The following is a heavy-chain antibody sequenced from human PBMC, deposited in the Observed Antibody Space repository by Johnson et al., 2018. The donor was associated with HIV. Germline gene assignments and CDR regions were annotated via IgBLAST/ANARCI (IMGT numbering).Heavy chain of an antibody. D-gene: IGHD6-6*01. Sequence: VQLVESGGDLVQPGGSLRLSCIGSGFTFSHNWMSWVRQAPGKGLEWVSAIKWKGGSTDYADSVKGRFTISRDNAKNSLYLQMNSLRAEDTAVYYCASYSSSDAFDIWGQGTMVTVSS. CDR1: GFTFSHNW. J-gene: IGHJ3*02. CDR3: ASYSSSDAFDI. V-gene: IGHV3-20*04. CDR2: IKWKGGST.